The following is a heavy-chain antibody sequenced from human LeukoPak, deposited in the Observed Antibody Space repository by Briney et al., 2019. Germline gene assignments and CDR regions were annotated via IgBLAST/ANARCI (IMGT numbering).Heavy chain of an antibody. Sequence: GGSLRLSCAASGFTFSSYAMSWVRQAPGKGLEWVSAISGSGGSTYYADSVKGRFTISRDNSKNTLYLQMNSLRAEDTAVYYCAKDSESGSSRPYYFDYWGQGTLVTVSS. V-gene: IGHV3-23*01. J-gene: IGHJ4*02. D-gene: IGHD6-6*01. CDR2: ISGSGGST. CDR1: GFTFSSYA. CDR3: AKDSESGSSRPYYFDY.